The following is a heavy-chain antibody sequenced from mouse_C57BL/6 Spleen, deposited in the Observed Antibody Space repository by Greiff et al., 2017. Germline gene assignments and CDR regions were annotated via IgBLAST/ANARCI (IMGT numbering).Heavy chain of an antibody. V-gene: IGHV1-69*01. D-gene: IGHD3-1*01. CDR2: IDPSDSYT. CDR3: ARWGSRDYFDY. CDR1: GYTFTSYW. J-gene: IGHJ2*01. Sequence: VQLQQSGAELVMPGASVKLSCKASGYTFTSYWMHWVKQRPGQGLEWIGEIDPSDSYTNYNQKFKGKSTLTVDKSSSTAYMQLSSLTSEDSAVYYCARWGSRDYFDYWGQGTTLTVSS.